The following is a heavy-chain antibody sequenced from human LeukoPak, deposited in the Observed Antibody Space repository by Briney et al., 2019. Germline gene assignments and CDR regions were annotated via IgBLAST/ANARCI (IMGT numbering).Heavy chain of an antibody. J-gene: IGHJ4*02. V-gene: IGHV3-15*01. Sequence: GGSLRLSCAASGFTFSNAWMSWVRQAPGKGLEWVGRIQSLTDGGTTDYAAPVKGRFIISRDDSKNTLFLQMNSLKTEDTAVYYCARDPPHYSSSWYYFDSWGQGTLVTVSS. CDR3: ARDPPHYSSSWYYFDS. CDR2: IQSLTDGGTT. CDR1: GFTFSNAW. D-gene: IGHD6-13*01.